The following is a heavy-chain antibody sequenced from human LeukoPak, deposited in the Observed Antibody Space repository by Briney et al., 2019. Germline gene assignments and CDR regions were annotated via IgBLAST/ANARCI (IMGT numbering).Heavy chain of an antibody. CDR3: ARIGYSSSSFDY. Sequence: GGSLRLSCVASGFTFSNYWMSWVRQAPGKGLEWVASINQDGSHKYYVDSVEGRFTISRDNPKNSVYLQVNSLRAEDTAVYYCARIGYSSSSFDYWGQGTLVTVSS. D-gene: IGHD6-6*01. CDR1: GFTFSNYW. J-gene: IGHJ4*02. V-gene: IGHV3-7*01. CDR2: INQDGSHK.